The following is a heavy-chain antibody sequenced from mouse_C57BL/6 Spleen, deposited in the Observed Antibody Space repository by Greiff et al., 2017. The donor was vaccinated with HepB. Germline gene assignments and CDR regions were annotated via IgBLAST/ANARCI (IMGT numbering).Heavy chain of an antibody. CDR2: IYWDDDK. V-gene: IGHV8-12*01. Sequence: QVQLKESGPGILQSSQTLSLTCPFSGFSLSTSGMGVSGIRQPSGKGLEWLAHIYWDDDKRHNPSLKSRLTISKDTSRNQVFLKITSVDTADTATYYCGRRAPGRYFDVWGTGTTGTVAS. J-gene: IGHJ1*03. CDR1: GFSLSTSGMG. CDR3: GRRAPGRYFDV.